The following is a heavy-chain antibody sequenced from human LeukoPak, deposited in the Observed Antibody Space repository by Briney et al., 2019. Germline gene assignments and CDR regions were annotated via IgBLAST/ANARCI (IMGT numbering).Heavy chain of an antibody. D-gene: IGHD2-2*01. CDR2: ISGSGGST. J-gene: IGHJ5*02. V-gene: IGHV3-23*01. Sequence: GGSLRLSCAASGFTFSSYAKSWVRQAPGKGLEWVSAISGSGGSTYYADSVKGRFTISRDNSKNTLYLQMNSLRAEDTAVYYCAKGVVPAAIKSWFDPWGQGTLVTVSS. CDR3: AKGVVPAAIKSWFDP. CDR1: GFTFSSYA.